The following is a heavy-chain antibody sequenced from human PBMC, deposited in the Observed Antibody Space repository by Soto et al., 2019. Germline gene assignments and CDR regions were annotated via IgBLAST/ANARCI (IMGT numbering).Heavy chain of an antibody. CDR1: GFIFNNYA. J-gene: IGHJ4*02. V-gene: IGHV3-23*04. D-gene: IGHD6-19*01. CDR2: ISGNGRDP. CDR3: PKLLQYDSGWPLDY. Sequence: EVQLVESGGGLVQPGGSLRLSCAASGFIFNNYAMSWVRQAPGKGLEWVSVISGNGRDPYYADSVRGRFTISNDNSKKTLFLQMNSLRAEDTAVYYCPKLLQYDSGWPLDYWGQGALVTVSS.